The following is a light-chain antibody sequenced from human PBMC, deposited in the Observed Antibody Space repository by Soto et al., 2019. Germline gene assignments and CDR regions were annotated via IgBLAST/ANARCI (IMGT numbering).Light chain of an antibody. V-gene: IGLV2-14*01. CDR1: SSDIGAYYY. CDR2: EVN. CDR3: FSFTTNSTHV. J-gene: IGLJ1*01. Sequence: QSALTQPASLSGSPGQSITISCTGTSSDIGAYYYVSWFQQHPGKAPKLMISEVNNRPSGVSNRFSGYKSGNTAYLTISGLQVEDEAEYFCFSFTTNSTHVFGTGTKVTV.